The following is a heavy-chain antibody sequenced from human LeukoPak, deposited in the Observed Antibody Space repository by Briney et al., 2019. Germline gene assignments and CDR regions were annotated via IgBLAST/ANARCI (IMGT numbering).Heavy chain of an antibody. CDR1: GGTFSSHV. J-gene: IGHJ6*02. Sequence: SVKVSCKASGGTFSSHVFSWVRQAPGQGLEWMGGIIPIFGTASYAQKFQGRVTMTRDTSTSTVYMELSSLRSEDTAVYYCARDLRLRFLEWLPKRYYYYGMDVWGQGTTVTVSS. CDR3: ARDLRLRFLEWLPKRYYYYGMDV. CDR2: IIPIFGTA. D-gene: IGHD3-3*01. V-gene: IGHV1-69*05.